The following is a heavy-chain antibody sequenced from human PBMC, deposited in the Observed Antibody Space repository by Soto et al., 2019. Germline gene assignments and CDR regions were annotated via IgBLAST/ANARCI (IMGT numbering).Heavy chain of an antibody. CDR2: ISGSGTST. CDR3: AKGGIYYFDY. CDR1: GFTFSNYA. V-gene: IGHV3-23*01. J-gene: IGHJ4*02. Sequence: GGSLRLSCAASGFTFSNYALSWVRQAPGKGLEWVSAISGSGTSTYYADSVKGRFTISRDNSRNTLYLQMNSLRAEDTAVYYCAKGGIYYFDYWGQGTLVTVSS. D-gene: IGHD6-13*01.